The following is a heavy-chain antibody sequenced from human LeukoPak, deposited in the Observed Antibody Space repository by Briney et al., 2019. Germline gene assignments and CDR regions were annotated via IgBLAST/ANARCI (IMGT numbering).Heavy chain of an antibody. CDR2: ISGTGGST. CDR3: AKEGYYESSGFYPDWYFDL. Sequence: GGSLRLSCAASRFTFSSYAMSWVRQAPGKGLEWVSGISGTGGSTFYADSVRGRFTISRVNSKNTLYLQMHSLRAEDTAEYYCAKEGYYESSGFYPDWYFDLWGRGTLVTVSS. J-gene: IGHJ2*01. V-gene: IGHV3-23*01. CDR1: RFTFSSYA. D-gene: IGHD3-22*01.